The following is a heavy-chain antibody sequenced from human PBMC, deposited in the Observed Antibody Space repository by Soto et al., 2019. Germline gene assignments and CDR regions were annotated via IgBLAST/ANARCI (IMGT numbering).Heavy chain of an antibody. J-gene: IGHJ4*02. CDR3: AKGGGYCSIGSCRTDH. CDR1: GFIFRSYG. V-gene: IGHV3-30*18. D-gene: IGHD2-15*01. CDR2: IAYDGADT. Sequence: EAGGGVVQPGRSLRLSCAASGFIFRSYGMHWVRQAPGKGLEWVAAIAYDGADTYYLDSVKGRFTISRDNSRETLHLQMNSMRVEDPAVYYCAKGGGYCSIGSCRTDHWGQGTLVTVSS.